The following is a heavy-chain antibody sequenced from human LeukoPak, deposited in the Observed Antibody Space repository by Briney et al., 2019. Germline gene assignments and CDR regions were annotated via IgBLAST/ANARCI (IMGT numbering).Heavy chain of an antibody. CDR2: IKSKTDGGTT. D-gene: IGHD5-12*01. CDR3: TTDGYSGYEGLYDY. V-gene: IGHV3-15*01. Sequence: KPGGSLRPSFPASGFTFRNTWMSGVRQAPGKGQEWVRRIKSKTDGGTTDYAAPVKGRFIISRDDSKNTQYLQMNSLKTEDTAVCYCTTDGYSGYEGLYDYWGQGTLVTVSS. CDR1: GFTFRNTW. J-gene: IGHJ4*02.